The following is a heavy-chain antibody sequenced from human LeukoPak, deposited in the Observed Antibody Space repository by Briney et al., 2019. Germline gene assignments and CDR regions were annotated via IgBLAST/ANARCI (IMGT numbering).Heavy chain of an antibody. CDR2: FDPEDGET. CDR3: AKDFSDSSGYNY. V-gene: IGHV1-24*01. CDR1: GYTLTELS. Sequence: ASVKVSCKVSGYTLTELSMHWVRQAPGKGLEWMGGFDPEDGETIYAQKFQGRVTMTEDTSTDTAYMELSSLRSEDTAVYYCAKDFSDSSGYNYWGQGTLVTVSS. D-gene: IGHD3-22*01. J-gene: IGHJ4*02.